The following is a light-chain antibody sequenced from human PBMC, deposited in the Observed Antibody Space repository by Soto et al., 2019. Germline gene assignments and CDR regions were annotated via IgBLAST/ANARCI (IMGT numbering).Light chain of an antibody. V-gene: IGLV2-18*02. CDR3: NSYTGSSTYV. J-gene: IGLJ1*01. CDR2: EVS. Sequence: QSVLTQPPSVSGSPGQSVAFSCTGTSSDVGSYNRVSWYQQPPGAAPKLMIYEVSNRPSGVPDRFSGSKSGNTASLTISGLQAEDEADYYCNSYTGSSTYVFGTGTKVTVL. CDR1: SSDVGSYNR.